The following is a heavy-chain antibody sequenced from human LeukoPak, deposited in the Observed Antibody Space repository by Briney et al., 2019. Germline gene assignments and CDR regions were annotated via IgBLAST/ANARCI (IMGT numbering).Heavy chain of an antibody. CDR1: GFPFNGYF. J-gene: IGHJ4*02. Sequence: GASVKVSCKASGFPFNGYFIHWVRQAPGQGLQWMGWINPYSGATNFGQNFRARVSFTRDASIATVFMELKSLTSDDTAIYYCARAKSRSSTYYLGHWGQGTLVTVSS. V-gene: IGHV1-2*02. D-gene: IGHD2/OR15-2a*01. CDR2: INPYSGAT. CDR3: ARAKSRSSTYYLGH.